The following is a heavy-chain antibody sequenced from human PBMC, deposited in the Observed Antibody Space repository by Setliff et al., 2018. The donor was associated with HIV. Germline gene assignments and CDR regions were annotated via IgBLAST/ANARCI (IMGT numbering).Heavy chain of an antibody. D-gene: IGHD6-19*01. V-gene: IGHV4-61*01. J-gene: IGHJ3*02. Sequence: PSETLSLTCSVSGGSVSSVNYYWSWIRQPPGKGLEWIGRIYTSGNTNYNPSTNYNPSLKSRITISLETSRNQFSLRVTSVTATDTAVYYCTRQSPVAGSGAFDIWGQGTMVTVSS. CDR3: TRQSPVAGSGAFDI. CDR1: GGSVSSVNYY. CDR2: IYTSGNT.